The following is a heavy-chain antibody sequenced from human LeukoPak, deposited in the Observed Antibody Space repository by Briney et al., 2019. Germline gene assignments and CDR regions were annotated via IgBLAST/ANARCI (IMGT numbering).Heavy chain of an antibody. V-gene: IGHV7-4-1*02. D-gene: IGHD3-22*01. Sequence: ASVKVSCKASGYTFTSYAMNWVRQAPGQGLEWMGWINTNTGNPTYAQGFTGRFVFSLDTSVSTAYLQISSLKAEDTAVYYCARDLIWYYYDSSGYSYFDYWGQGTLVTVSS. J-gene: IGHJ4*02. CDR3: ARDLIWYYYDSSGYSYFDY. CDR1: GYTFTSYA. CDR2: INTNTGNP.